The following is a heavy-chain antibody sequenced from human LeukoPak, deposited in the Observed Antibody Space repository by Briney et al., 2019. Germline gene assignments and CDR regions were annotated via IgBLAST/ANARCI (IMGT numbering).Heavy chain of an antibody. J-gene: IGHJ4*02. V-gene: IGHV3-7*01. CDR1: GFTFSNYW. Sequence: GGSLRLSCAASGFTFSNYWMGWVRQAPGKGLEWVANIKEDGSEEYYVDSVKGRFTISRDNARNSLYLQMNSPRAEDTAVYYCASGRQLGYWGQGTLVTASS. D-gene: IGHD6-13*01. CDR3: ASGRQLGY. CDR2: IKEDGSEE.